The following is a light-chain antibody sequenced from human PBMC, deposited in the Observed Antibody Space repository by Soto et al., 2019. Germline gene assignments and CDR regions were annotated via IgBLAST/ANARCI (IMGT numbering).Light chain of an antibody. CDR1: QRFNSIY. CDR2: GAS. V-gene: IGKV3-20*01. CDR3: HPYDSCT. Sequence: EIVLTQSPGTLSLSRGERATLSCRASQRFNSIYLAWYQQKPGQAPRLLIYGASSRATGIPDRFSGGGTGTDSTLTISRLEPEEFTVYHSHPYDSCTFRRGSKV. J-gene: IGKJ4*02.